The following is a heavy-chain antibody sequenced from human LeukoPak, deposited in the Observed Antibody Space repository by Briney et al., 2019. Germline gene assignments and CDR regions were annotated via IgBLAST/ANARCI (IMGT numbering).Heavy chain of an antibody. Sequence: PGGSLRLSCAASGFTFSSYGMSWVRQAPGKGLEWVSAISGCGGSTYYADSVKGRFTISRDNSKNTLYLQMNSLRAEDTAVYYCARTADRLLWFGELLPRPYYYYYYMDVWGKGTTVTISS. D-gene: IGHD3-10*01. CDR2: ISGCGGST. V-gene: IGHV3-23*01. CDR3: ARTADRLLWFGELLPRPYYYYYYMDV. J-gene: IGHJ6*03. CDR1: GFTFSSYG.